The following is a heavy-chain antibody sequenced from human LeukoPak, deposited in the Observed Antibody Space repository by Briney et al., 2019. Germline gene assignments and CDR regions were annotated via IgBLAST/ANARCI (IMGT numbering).Heavy chain of an antibody. D-gene: IGHD5-18*01. CDR3: ARGSGYSYDY. J-gene: IGHJ4*02. V-gene: IGHV3-13*01. CDR1: GFTFSIYD. Sequence: GGSLRPSCAASGFTFSIYDMHWVRQGTGKGLEWVSVIGTAGDSYYPGSVRGRFTISRENAENSLYLQMNSLRAGDTAVYYCARGSGYSYDYWGQGTLVTASS. CDR2: IGTAGDS.